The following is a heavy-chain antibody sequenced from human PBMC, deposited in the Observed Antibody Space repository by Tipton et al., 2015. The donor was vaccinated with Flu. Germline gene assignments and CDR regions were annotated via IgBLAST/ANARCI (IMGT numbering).Heavy chain of an antibody. CDR2: IYYSGNT. Sequence: TLSLTCTVSGASINNYYWSWIRQPSGKGLEWIGYIYYSGNTNYNPSLKSRVTMSLDASKSHFSLKLSSVTAADTAMYYCSSYYIRAFDIWGQGTMVTVPS. CDR1: GASINNYY. V-gene: IGHV4-59*01. J-gene: IGHJ3*02. D-gene: IGHD3-10*01. CDR3: SSYYIRAFDI.